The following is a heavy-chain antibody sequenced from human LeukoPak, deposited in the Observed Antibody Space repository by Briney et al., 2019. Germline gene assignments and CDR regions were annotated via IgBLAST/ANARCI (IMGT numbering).Heavy chain of an antibody. CDR3: ARVDDDILTGYPTDFDY. J-gene: IGHJ4*02. CDR2: IKQDGSEK. Sequence: WGSLRLSCAASGFTFRSYWMTWVRQYPGKGLEWVANIKQDGSEKYYVDSVKGRFTISRDNAKNSLYLQMNSLRAEDTAVYYCARVDDDILTGYPTDFDYWGQGTLVAVSS. V-gene: IGHV3-7*01. D-gene: IGHD3-9*01. CDR1: GFTFRSYW.